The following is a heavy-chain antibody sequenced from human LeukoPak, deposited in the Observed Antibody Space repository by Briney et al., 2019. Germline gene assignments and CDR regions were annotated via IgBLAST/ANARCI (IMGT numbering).Heavy chain of an antibody. V-gene: IGHV1-18*01. Sequence: ASVKVSCKASGYTFTSYGISWVRQAPGQGLEWMGCISAYNGNTNYAQKLQGRVTMTTDTSTSTAYMELRSLRSDDTAVYYCARDWSDYYDSSGYYPQTKFDYWGQGTLVTVSS. CDR3: ARDWSDYYDSSGYYPQTKFDY. J-gene: IGHJ4*02. D-gene: IGHD3-22*01. CDR1: GYTFTSYG. CDR2: ISAYNGNT.